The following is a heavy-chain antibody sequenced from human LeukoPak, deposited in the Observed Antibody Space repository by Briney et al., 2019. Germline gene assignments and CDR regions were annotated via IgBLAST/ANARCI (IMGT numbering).Heavy chain of an antibody. V-gene: IGHV1-69*13. D-gene: IGHD2-15*01. CDR2: IIPIFGTA. CDR1: GGTFSSYA. CDR3: ARLRIHTYYHGMDV. J-gene: IGHJ6*02. Sequence: ASVKVSCKASGGTFSSYAISWVRQAPGQGLEWMGGIIPIFGTANYAQKFQGRVTITADESTSTAYMELSSLRSEDTAVYYCARLRIHTYYHGMDVWGQGTTVTVSS.